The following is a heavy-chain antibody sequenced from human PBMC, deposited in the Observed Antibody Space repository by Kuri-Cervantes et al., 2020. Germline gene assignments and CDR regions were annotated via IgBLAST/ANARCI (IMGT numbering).Heavy chain of an antibody. CDR3: ASQLGILGSAFDI. Sequence: SVKVSCKASGGTFSSYAISWVRQAPGQGLEWMGGIIPIFGTANYAQKVQGRVTITADKSTSTAYMELSSLRSEDTAVYYCASQLGILGSAFDIWGQGTMVTVSS. J-gene: IGHJ3*02. CDR1: GGTFSSYA. V-gene: IGHV1-69*06. CDR2: IIPIFGTA. D-gene: IGHD7-27*01.